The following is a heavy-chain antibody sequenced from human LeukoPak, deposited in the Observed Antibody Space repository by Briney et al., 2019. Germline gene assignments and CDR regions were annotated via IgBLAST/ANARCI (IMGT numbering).Heavy chain of an antibody. D-gene: IGHD1-26*01. J-gene: IGHJ4*02. CDR3: ARAVGATTYWGFDY. Sequence: SETLSLTCTVSGGSISSSSYYWGWIRQPPGKGLEWIGSIYYSGTTHYNPSLESRVTISVDTSKNQFSLRLTSVTAADTAVYYCARAVGATTYWGFDYWGRGTLVTVSS. V-gene: IGHV4-39*07. CDR1: GGSISSSSYY. CDR2: IYYSGTT.